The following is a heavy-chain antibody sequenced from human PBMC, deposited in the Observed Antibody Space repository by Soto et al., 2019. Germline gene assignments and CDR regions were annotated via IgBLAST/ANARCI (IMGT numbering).Heavy chain of an antibody. Sequence: GASVKVSCKASGYTFTSYDINWVRQATGQGLEWMGWMNPNSGNTGYAQKFQGRVTMTRNTSISTAYMELSSLRSEDTAVYYCATPRGYDFWSGYYTDYYYYGMDVRGQGTTVTVSS. CDR1: GYTFTSYD. CDR3: ATPRGYDFWSGYYTDYYYYGMDV. CDR2: MNPNSGNT. J-gene: IGHJ6*02. V-gene: IGHV1-8*01. D-gene: IGHD3-3*01.